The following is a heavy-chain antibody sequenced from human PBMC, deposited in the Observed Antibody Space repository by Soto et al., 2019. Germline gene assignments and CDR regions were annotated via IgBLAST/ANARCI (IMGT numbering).Heavy chain of an antibody. V-gene: IGHV3-23*01. CDR2: ISGSGGST. Sequence: GGSLRLSCAASGFTFSSYAMSWVRQAPGKGLEWVSAISGSGGSTYYADSVKGRFTISRDNSKNTLYLQMNSLRAEDTAVYYCAKDLPIAADLPYYYYGMDVWGQGTTVTASS. J-gene: IGHJ6*02. D-gene: IGHD6-13*01. CDR1: GFTFSSYA. CDR3: AKDLPIAADLPYYYYGMDV.